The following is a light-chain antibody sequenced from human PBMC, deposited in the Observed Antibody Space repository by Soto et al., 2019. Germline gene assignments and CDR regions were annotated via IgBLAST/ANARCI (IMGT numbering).Light chain of an antibody. J-gene: IGKJ3*01. V-gene: IGKV1-39*01. CDR2: GAT. CDR3: QQSSSGPPFT. CDR1: QSINLY. Sequence: DIQMTQSPSSLSASVGDRVTIACRASQSINLYLNWYQQKPGKAPKLLIYGATSLHSGVPSRFSADGSGTDFNLTISSLQPEDFATYYCQQSSSGPPFTFGPGTKVDIK.